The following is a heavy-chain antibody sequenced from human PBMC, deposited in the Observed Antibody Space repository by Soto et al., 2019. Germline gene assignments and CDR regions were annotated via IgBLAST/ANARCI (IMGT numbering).Heavy chain of an antibody. CDR3: ATYPRPYNWIDI. J-gene: IGHJ5*02. Sequence: QVRLEQSGAEVRKPGSSVRVSCQASGGALTSYPIHWVRQAPGQGLVWMGVIDPMFDTSNLAEKFKARVTFTADASTMTVYMDLTSLRSDDTAVYFCATYPRPYNWIDIWGQGTLLTVTS. D-gene: IGHD2-21*01. CDR2: IDPMFDTS. CDR1: GGALTSYP. V-gene: IGHV1-69*01.